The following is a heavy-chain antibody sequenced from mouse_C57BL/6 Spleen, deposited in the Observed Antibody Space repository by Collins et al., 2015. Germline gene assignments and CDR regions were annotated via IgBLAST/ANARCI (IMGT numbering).Heavy chain of an antibody. Sequence: EVQLVESGGGLVKPGGSLKLSCAASGFNFSNYAMSWVRQTPEKRLDWVATISDGGTYTDYPDNVKGRFTISRDNDKNNLYLQMSHLKSEDTAMYYCTRDPYYSNYVAMDYWGQGTSVTVSS. V-gene: IGHV5-4*01. CDR1: GFNFSNYA. CDR3: TRDPYYSNYVAMDY. D-gene: IGHD2-5*01. CDR2: ISDGGTYT. J-gene: IGHJ4*01.